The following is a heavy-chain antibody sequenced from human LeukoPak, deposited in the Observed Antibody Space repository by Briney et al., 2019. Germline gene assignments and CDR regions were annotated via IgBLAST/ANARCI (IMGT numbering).Heavy chain of an antibody. CDR1: GFTFNDYG. J-gene: IGHJ5*02. CDR3: AKDTTAAIRFNWFDP. V-gene: IGHV3-9*01. Sequence: GGSLRLSCAASGFTFNDYGMDWVRQAPGKGLEWVSGIRWNSGSIVYADSVKGRFTISRDNAKNSLYLQMNSLRAEDTALYYCAKDTTAAIRFNWFDPWGQGTLVTVSS. CDR2: IRWNSGSI. D-gene: IGHD2-2*02.